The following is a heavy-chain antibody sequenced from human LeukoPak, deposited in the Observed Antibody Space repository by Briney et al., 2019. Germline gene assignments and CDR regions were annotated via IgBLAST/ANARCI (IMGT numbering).Heavy chain of an antibody. D-gene: IGHD3-10*01. Sequence: GGSLRLSCAASGFTVSSYGIHWVRQAPGKGLEWVSVIYKNAITFHADTVKGRFTISRDNSKNTLYLQMNNLRADDTAVYYCTRSLRVRGVPDYMDVWGKGTTVTVS. CDR2: IYKNAIT. V-gene: IGHV3-53*01. CDR1: GFTVSSYG. CDR3: TRSLRVRGVPDYMDV. J-gene: IGHJ6*03.